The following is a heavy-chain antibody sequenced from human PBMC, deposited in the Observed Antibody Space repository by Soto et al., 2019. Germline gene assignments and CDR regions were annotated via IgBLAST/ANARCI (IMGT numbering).Heavy chain of an antibody. CDR3: SRVKLDYDRSGYLDY. D-gene: IGHD3-22*01. CDR2: ISYDGSNK. J-gene: IGHJ4*02. CDR1: GFTFSSYA. Sequence: GVSLLLSCAASGFTFSSYAMHWVRQAPGKGLEWVAVISYDGSNKYYADSLKGRFTISRDNSKNTLYLQMNSLRAEDTAVYYCSRVKLDYDRSGYLDYWGQGTRVTVPQ. V-gene: IGHV3-30-3*01.